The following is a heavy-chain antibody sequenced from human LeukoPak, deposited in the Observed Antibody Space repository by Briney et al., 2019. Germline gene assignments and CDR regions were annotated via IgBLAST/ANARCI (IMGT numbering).Heavy chain of an antibody. J-gene: IGHJ6*02. D-gene: IGHD3-10*01. CDR2: IIPANDNT. CDR1: GYTFTKYA. CDR3: ARDRYYGSGSYYNLYYYGMDV. Sequence: ASVKVSRKASGYTFTKYAIHWVRQAPGQGLEWMGWIIPANDNTKYSQKFQGRVTITRDTSASTAYMELGSLRSEDTAVYYCARDRYYGSGSYYNLYYYGMDVWGQGTTVTVSS. V-gene: IGHV1-3*01.